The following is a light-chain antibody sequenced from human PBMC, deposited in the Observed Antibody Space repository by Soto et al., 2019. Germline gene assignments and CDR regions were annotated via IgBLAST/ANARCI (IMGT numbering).Light chain of an antibody. V-gene: IGKV1-39*01. CDR2: ATS. J-gene: IGKJ5*01. Sequence: DIQMTQSPSSLSASVGDRVTITCRASQSISTFLNWYQQKPGKAPKLLIFATSSLQSGVPSTFSGSGSGTDFTLTISSLQPEDFATYYCQQSYTSITFGQGTRL. CDR3: QQSYTSIT. CDR1: QSISTF.